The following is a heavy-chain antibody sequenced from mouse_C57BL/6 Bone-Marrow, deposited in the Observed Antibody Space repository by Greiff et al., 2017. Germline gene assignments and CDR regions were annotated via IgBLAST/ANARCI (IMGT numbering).Heavy chain of an antibody. J-gene: IGHJ3*01. V-gene: IGHV1-19*01. CDR1: GYTFTDYY. CDR2: INPYNGGT. CDR3: VPYYDYDGPSFAY. D-gene: IGHD2-4*01. Sequence: VQLQQSGPVLVKPGASVKMSCKASGYTFTDYYMNWVKQSHGKSLEWIGVINPYNGGTSYNQKFKGKATLTVDKSSSTAYMELNSLTSEDSAVYYCVPYYDYDGPSFAYWGQGTLVTVSA.